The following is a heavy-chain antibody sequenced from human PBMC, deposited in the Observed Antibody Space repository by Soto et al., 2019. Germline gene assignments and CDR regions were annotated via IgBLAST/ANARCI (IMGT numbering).Heavy chain of an antibody. CDR1: GFSLSTSGMS. V-gene: IGHV2-70*13. CDR3: ARVKPGAGSGPGTLIEFEFFFDH. J-gene: IGHJ4*02. Sequence: SGPTLVNPTETLTLTCTFSGFSLSTSGMSVSWVRQPPGKALEWLALIDWDDDKYYTPSLKTRLTISKDTSKNQVVFTMTNRDPLDTATYYCARVKPGAGSGPGTLIEFEFFFDHGGEGALVT. CDR2: IDWDDDK. D-gene: IGHD3-10*01.